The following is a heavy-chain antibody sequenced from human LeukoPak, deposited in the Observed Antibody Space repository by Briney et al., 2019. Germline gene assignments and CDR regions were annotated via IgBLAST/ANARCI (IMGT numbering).Heavy chain of an antibody. CDR2: INHSGST. Sequence: PSETLSLTCAVYGGSFSGYYWSWIRQPPGKGLEWIGEINHSGSTNYNPSLKSRVTISVDTSKNQFSLKLSSVTAADTAVYYCARDKQPPIAVAGQGDYYYYMDVWGKGTTVTVSS. V-gene: IGHV4-34*01. D-gene: IGHD6-19*01. CDR1: GGSFSGYY. J-gene: IGHJ6*03. CDR3: ARDKQPPIAVAGQGDYYYYMDV.